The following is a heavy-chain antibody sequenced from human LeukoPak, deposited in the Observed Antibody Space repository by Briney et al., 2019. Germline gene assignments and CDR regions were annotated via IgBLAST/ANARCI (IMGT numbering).Heavy chain of an antibody. D-gene: IGHD3-9*01. J-gene: IGHJ5*02. CDR3: ARSLSVGRNFDWISKKFDNWFDP. Sequence: ASVKVSCKASGHNFTTYDINWVRQATGQGLEWMGWKNPNSGNTGYAQKFQGRVTMTRNTSISTVYMELSSLTSEDTAVYYCARSLSVGRNFDWISKKFDNWFDPWGQGTLVTVSS. CDR2: KNPNSGNT. V-gene: IGHV1-8*01. CDR1: GHNFTTYD.